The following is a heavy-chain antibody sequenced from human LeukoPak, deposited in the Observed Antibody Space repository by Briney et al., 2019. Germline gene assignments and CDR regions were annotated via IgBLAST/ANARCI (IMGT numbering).Heavy chain of an antibody. D-gene: IGHD6-19*01. Sequence: PGGSLILSWATFGLTLSSYSMNWARHAPGQGLEWVSYISSGRTTIYYADSVKGRFTISRDNAKDSLYLQMNSLRAEDTAVYYGARDVEEWLVRVYYFDYGGQGTLVTVSS. CDR3: ARDVEEWLVRVYYFDY. J-gene: IGHJ4*02. V-gene: IGHV3-48*01. CDR1: GLTLSSYS. CDR2: ISSGRTTI.